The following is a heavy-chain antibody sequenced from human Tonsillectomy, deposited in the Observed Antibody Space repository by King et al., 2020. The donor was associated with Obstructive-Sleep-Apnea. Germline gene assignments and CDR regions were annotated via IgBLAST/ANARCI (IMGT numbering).Heavy chain of an antibody. V-gene: IGHV3-9*01. J-gene: IGHJ6*02. Sequence: VQLVESGGGLVQPGRSLRLSCAVSGFTFDDYAMHWVRQAPGKGLEWVSGISWNSGTIGYVDSVKGRFTISRDNAKNSLYLQRKRLRAEDTALYYCVKGDYGSGQSGGDVWGQGTTVTVSS. CDR3: VKGDYGSGQSGGDV. D-gene: IGHD3-10*01. CDR1: GFTFDDYA. CDR2: ISWNSGTI.